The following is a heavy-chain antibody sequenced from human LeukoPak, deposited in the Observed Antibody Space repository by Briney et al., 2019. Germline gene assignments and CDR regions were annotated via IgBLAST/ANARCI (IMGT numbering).Heavy chain of an antibody. CDR1: GGXFSSYA. CDR2: IIPIFGTA. V-gene: IGHV1-69*13. J-gene: IGHJ4*02. Sequence: SVKVSCMASGGXFSSYAMSWVRQAPGQGLEWLGGIIPIFGTANYAQKFQGRVTITADESTSTAYMELSSLRSEDTAVYYCARVVRCSSTSCYLSADYWGQGTLVTVSS. CDR3: ARVVRCSSTSCYLSADY. D-gene: IGHD2-2*01.